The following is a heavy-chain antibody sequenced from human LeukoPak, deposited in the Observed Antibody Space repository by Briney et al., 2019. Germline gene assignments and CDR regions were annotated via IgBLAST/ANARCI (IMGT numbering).Heavy chain of an antibody. Sequence: GGSLRLSCAASGFTFSSYAISWVRQAPGKGLEWVSAISGSGGSTYYADSVKGRFTISRDNSKNTLYLQMNSLRAEDTAVYYCAKASAADILYNYGMDVWGQRTTVTVSS. V-gene: IGHV3-23*01. CDR2: ISGSGGST. D-gene: IGHD6-25*01. J-gene: IGHJ6*02. CDR1: GFTFSSYA. CDR3: AKASAADILYNYGMDV.